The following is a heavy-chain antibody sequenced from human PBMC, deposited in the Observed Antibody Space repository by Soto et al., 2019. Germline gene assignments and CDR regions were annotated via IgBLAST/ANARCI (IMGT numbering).Heavy chain of an antibody. J-gene: IGHJ4*02. D-gene: IGHD2-2*01. V-gene: IGHV2-5*02. Sequence: QITLKESGPTLVKPTQTLTLTCTFSGFSLSTSGVGVGWIRQPPGKALEWLALIYWDDDKRYSPSLKSRLTITTATSTNQVILTMTNMDPVDTAKDSSAPRPTVCITASCYGGFDYWGQGTLVTVSS. CDR3: APRPTVCITASCYGGFDY. CDR1: GFSLSTSGVG. CDR2: IYWDDDK.